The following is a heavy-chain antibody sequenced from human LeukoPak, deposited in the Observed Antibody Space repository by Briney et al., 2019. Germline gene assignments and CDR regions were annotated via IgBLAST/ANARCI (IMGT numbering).Heavy chain of an antibody. D-gene: IGHD3-22*01. CDR3: ASRPYYYDSSGSLDY. Sequence: ASVKVSCKASGYTFTSYYIHWVRQAPGQGLEWMGIINPSGGSASYAQQFQGRVTMTRDTSTSTVYMELSSLRSEDTAVYYCASRPYYYDSSGSLDYWGQGTLVTVSS. V-gene: IGHV1-46*01. J-gene: IGHJ4*02. CDR1: GYTFTSYY. CDR2: INPSGGSA.